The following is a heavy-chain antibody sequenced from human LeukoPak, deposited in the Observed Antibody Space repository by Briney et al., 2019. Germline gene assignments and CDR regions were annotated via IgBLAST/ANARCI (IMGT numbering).Heavy chain of an antibody. Sequence: GGSLRLFCAASGFTFSSYWMHWVRQAPGKGVVWVSRINSDGSSTSYADSVKGRFTISRDNAKNTLYLQMNSLRAEDTAVYYCARENSYYDFWSGRTYYMDVWGKGTTVTVSS. CDR2: INSDGSST. V-gene: IGHV3-74*01. CDR1: GFTFSSYW. J-gene: IGHJ6*03. CDR3: ARENSYYDFWSGRTYYMDV. D-gene: IGHD3-3*01.